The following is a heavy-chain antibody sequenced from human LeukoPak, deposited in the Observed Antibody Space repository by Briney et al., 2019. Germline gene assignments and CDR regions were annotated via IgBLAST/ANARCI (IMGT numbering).Heavy chain of an antibody. D-gene: IGHD2-2*01. V-gene: IGHV4-34*01. Sequence: PSETLSLTCAVYGGSFSGYCWSWIRQPPGKGLEWIGEINHSGSTNYNPPLKSRVTISVDTSKNQFSLKLSSVTAADTAVYYCARGCSTSCYAYNYWGQGTLVTVSS. J-gene: IGHJ4*02. CDR1: GGSFSGYC. CDR2: INHSGST. CDR3: ARGCSTSCYAYNY.